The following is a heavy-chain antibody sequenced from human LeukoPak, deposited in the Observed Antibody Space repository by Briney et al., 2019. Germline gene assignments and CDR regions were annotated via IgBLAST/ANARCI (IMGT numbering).Heavy chain of an antibody. CDR2: IYYSGST. V-gene: IGHV4-39*07. J-gene: IGHJ3*02. Sequence: PSETLSLTCTVSGGSISSSSYYWGWIRQPPGKGLEWIGSIYYSGSTSYNPSLKSRVTMSVDTSKIQFSLNLTSVTAADTAMYYCARGPRMVAMNGYAFDIWGPGTTVIVSS. CDR3: ARGPRMVAMNGYAFDI. D-gene: IGHD2-2*01. CDR1: GGSISSSSYY.